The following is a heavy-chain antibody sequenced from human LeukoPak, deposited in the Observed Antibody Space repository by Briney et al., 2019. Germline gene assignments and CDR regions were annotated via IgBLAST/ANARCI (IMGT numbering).Heavy chain of an antibody. Sequence: PSQTLSLTCTVSGGSISSGDYYWSWIRQPPGKGLEWIGYIYYSGSTYYNPSLKSRVTISVDTSKNQFSLKLSSVTAADTAVYYCARLVPAAIPLHLPGGQIDYWGQGTLVTVSS. J-gene: IGHJ4*02. D-gene: IGHD2-2*02. CDR1: GGSISSGDYY. V-gene: IGHV4-30-4*08. CDR2: IYYSGST. CDR3: ARLVPAAIPLHLPGGQIDY.